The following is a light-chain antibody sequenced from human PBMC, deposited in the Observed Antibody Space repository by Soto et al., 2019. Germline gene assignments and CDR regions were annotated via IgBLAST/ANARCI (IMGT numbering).Light chain of an antibody. CDR2: ANN. CDR3: QSFDSRLSAPV. Sequence: QSVLTQPPSVSGAPGQRVTISCTGKSSNIGSPFDVHWYQHLPGTAPRLLIYANNNRPSGVPDRFSGSKSGTSASLAITGLQGDDEADYYCQSFDSRLSAPVFGGGTKLTVL. J-gene: IGLJ2*01. CDR1: SSNIGSPFD. V-gene: IGLV1-40*01.